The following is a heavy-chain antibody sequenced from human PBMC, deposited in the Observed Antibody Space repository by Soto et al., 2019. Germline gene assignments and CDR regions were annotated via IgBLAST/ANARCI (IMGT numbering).Heavy chain of an antibody. D-gene: IGHD6-13*01. Sequence: PSETLSLTCAVYGGSFSGYYWSWIRQPPGKGLDWIGEINHSGSTNYNPSLKSRVTISVDTSKNQFSLKLSSVTAADTAVYYCARGGGQWLSSWYRYYYVMDFWAQGTSVTVSA. CDR1: GGSFSGYY. J-gene: IGHJ6*01. CDR2: INHSGST. CDR3: ARGGGQWLSSWYRYYYVMDF. V-gene: IGHV4-34*01.